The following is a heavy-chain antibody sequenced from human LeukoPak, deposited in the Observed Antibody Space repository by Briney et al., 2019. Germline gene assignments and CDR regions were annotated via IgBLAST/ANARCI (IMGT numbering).Heavy chain of an antibody. CDR2: VSGSGGIT. V-gene: IGHV3-23*01. J-gene: IGHJ6*03. D-gene: IGHD2-2*01. CDR1: GFTFSSYA. CDR3: AKVGCSSSSCSRFYQYMDV. Sequence: GGSLRLSCAASGFTFSSYAMKWVRQAPGKELEWVSSVSGSGGITYYADSVKGRFTISKDKSKNTLYLQMTSLRAEDTAVYYCAKVGCSSSSCSRFYQYMDVWGKGTTVTVSS.